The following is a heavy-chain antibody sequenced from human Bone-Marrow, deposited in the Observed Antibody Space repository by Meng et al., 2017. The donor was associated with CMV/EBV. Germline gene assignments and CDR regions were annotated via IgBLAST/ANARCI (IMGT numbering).Heavy chain of an antibody. CDR2: MSASGGST. V-gene: IGHV3-23*01. J-gene: IGHJ5*02. D-gene: IGHD4-17*01. Sequence: GESLKISCAASGFTFSSYAMSWVRQAPGKGLEWVSSMSASGGSTHYADSVKGRFTISRDNSKNTLYLQMNSLRAEDTAVYDCARDPDYGDYVGDWFDPWGQGTLVTVSS. CDR1: GFTFSSYA. CDR3: ARDPDYGDYVGDWFDP.